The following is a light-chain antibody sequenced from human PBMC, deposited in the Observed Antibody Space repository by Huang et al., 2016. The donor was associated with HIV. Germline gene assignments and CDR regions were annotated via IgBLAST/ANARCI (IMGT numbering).Light chain of an antibody. CDR2: VAS. J-gene: IGKJ1*01. CDR3: QQYGTSTST. Sequence: EIVLTQSPGTLSLSPGERATLSCRASQSVSSSHLAWYQQKAGKSPRLLIYVASSRASGTPNRFSGSGSGTDFTLTISRLDPEDFAVYYCQQYGTSTSTFGQGTRVEVK. CDR1: QSVSSSH. V-gene: IGKV3-20*01.